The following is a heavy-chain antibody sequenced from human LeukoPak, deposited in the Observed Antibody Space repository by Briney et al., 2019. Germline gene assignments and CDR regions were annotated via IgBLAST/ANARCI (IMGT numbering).Heavy chain of an antibody. CDR1: GFTFSRYA. Sequence: PGGSLRLSCAASGFTFSRYAMHWVRQAPGKGLEWVAIISYDGINYYYADSVKGRFTISRDNSKNTLYLQVNSLRTEDTAVYYCVRASVVRGSVTSFDYWGQGTLVTVSS. J-gene: IGHJ4*02. V-gene: IGHV3-30-3*01. CDR2: ISYDGINY. D-gene: IGHD3-10*01. CDR3: VRASVVRGSVTSFDY.